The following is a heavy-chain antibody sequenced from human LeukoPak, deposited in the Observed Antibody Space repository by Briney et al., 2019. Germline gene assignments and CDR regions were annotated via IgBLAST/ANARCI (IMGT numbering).Heavy chain of an antibody. Sequence: GGSLRLSCAASGFTFRSYGMHWVRQAPGKGLEWVAVTSYDGRNHYYADSVKGRFTIYRDNSKNTLYLQMNSLRAEDTALYYCARDLGWRSGYYTDYWGQGTLVTVSS. CDR2: TSYDGRNH. CDR1: GFTFRSYG. D-gene: IGHD3-3*01. J-gene: IGHJ4*02. CDR3: ARDLGWRSGYYTDY. V-gene: IGHV3-33*01.